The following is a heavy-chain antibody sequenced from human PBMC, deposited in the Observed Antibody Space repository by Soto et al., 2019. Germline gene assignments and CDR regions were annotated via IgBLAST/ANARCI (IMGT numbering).Heavy chain of an antibody. V-gene: IGHV4-59*01. CDR1: GGSMSEYF. J-gene: IGHJ4*02. Sequence: SETLSLTCSVSGGSMSEYFWSWIRQSPGKGLEWIGYIYYLRSTDYNPSLKSRVTISVDTSKRQFSLRLTSVTAADTAVYYCARDGYDGSGRPYPAYWGPGTQVTVSS. CDR2: IYYLRST. D-gene: IGHD3-10*01. CDR3: ARDGYDGSGRPYPAY.